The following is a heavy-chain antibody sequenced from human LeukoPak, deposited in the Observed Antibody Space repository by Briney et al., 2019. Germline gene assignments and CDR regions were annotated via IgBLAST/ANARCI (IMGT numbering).Heavy chain of an antibody. CDR3: ARMGLWFGELLGRRDY. CDR2: FYRAGST. D-gene: IGHD3-10*01. J-gene: IGHJ4*02. CDR1: GFTVSSDY. V-gene: IGHV3-66*01. Sequence: GGSLRLSCAASGFTVSSDYMSWVRQAPGKGLEWVSIFYRAGSTHYADSVKGRFIISRDNSKNTLDLQMNSLRADDTAVYYCARMGLWFGELLGRRDYWGQGTQVTVSS.